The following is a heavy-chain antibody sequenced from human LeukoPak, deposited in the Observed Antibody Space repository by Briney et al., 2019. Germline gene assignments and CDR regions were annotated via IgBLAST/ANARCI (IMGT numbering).Heavy chain of an antibody. J-gene: IGHJ5*02. CDR1: GGTFTSYA. CDR3: ARHHDIVTHLNWFDP. Sequence: GASVKVSCKASGGTFTSYAISWVRQAPGQGLGWLEGIIPIFGTANYAQKFQGRVTITADESTSTAYMELSSLRSEDTAVYYCARHHDIVTHLNWFDPWGQGTLVTVSS. CDR2: IIPIFGTA. D-gene: IGHD3-9*01. V-gene: IGHV1-69*13.